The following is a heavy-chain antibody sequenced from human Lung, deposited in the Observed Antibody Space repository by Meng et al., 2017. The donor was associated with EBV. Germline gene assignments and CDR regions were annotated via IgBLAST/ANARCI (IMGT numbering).Heavy chain of an antibody. CDR2: LIPMFGAP. Sequence: GQLGQSGAEVKKPGSSVQVSCKTSGGTFSSYAISWVRQAPGQGLEWLGGLIPMFGAPNYAQKFQGRVTITADEYTSTHFMELSSLRSEDTAVYYCASESGRGYTPDYWGQGTLVTVSS. D-gene: IGHD3-10*01. CDR3: ASESGRGYTPDY. CDR1: GGTFSSYA. V-gene: IGHV1-69*01. J-gene: IGHJ4*02.